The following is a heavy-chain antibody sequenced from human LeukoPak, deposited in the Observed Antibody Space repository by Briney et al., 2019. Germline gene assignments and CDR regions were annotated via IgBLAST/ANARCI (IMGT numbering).Heavy chain of an antibody. CDR1: GGTFSSYT. D-gene: IGHD3-22*01. CDR3: ARDEDYYDSSGYYARRFDP. J-gene: IGHJ5*02. CDR2: IIPILGIA. V-gene: IGHV1-69*04. Sequence: SVKVSSKASGGTFSSYTISWVRQAPGQGLEWMGRIIPILGIANYAQKFQGRVTITADKSTSTAYMELSSLRSEDTAVYYCARDEDYYDSSGYYARRFDPWGQGTLVTVSS.